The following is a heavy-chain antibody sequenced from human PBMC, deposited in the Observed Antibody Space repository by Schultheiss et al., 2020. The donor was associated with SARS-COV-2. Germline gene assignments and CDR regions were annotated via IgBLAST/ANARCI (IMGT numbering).Heavy chain of an antibody. CDR1: GGSISSYY. CDR2: INHSGST. Sequence: SQTLSLTCTVSGGSISSYYWGWIRQPPGKGLEWIGEINHSGSTNYNPSLKSRVTISVDTSKNQFSLKLSSVTAADTAVYYCARRPTNYYYMDVWGKGTTVTVSS. V-gene: IGHV4-34*01. D-gene: IGHD1-26*01. J-gene: IGHJ6*03. CDR3: ARRPTNYYYMDV.